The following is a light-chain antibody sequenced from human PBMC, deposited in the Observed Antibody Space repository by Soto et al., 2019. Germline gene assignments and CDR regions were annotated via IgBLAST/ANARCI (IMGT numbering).Light chain of an antibody. Sequence: EIVLTQSPATLSLSPLERATLSCRASQSVSSYLAWYQQKPGQAPRLLIYDASNRATGIPARFSGSGSGTDFTLTISSLEPEDFAVYYCQQRRNWITFGQGTRLEIK. CDR1: QSVSSY. CDR2: DAS. J-gene: IGKJ5*01. V-gene: IGKV3-11*01. CDR3: QQRRNWIT.